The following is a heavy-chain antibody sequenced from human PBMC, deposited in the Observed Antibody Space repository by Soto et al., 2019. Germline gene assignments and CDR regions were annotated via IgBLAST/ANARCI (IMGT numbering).Heavy chain of an antibody. CDR3: AYSESGYSYGLRI. D-gene: IGHD5-18*01. V-gene: IGHV3-53*01. J-gene: IGHJ4*02. Sequence: KFPGKGLXGVXVIXXGXXXXXAXXVKGRFTISRDNSKNTLYLQMNSLRAEETAVYYGAYSESGYSYGLRIWVQGTLVPVSS. CDR2: IXXGXXX.